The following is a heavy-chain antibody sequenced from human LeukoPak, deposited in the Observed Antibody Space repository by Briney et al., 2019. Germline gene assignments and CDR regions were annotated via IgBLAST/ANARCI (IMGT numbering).Heavy chain of an antibody. V-gene: IGHV3-23*01. CDR2: ISGSGGST. CDR1: GFTFSSYA. Sequence: GGSLRLSCAASGFTFSSYAMSWVRQAPGKGPEWVSAISGSGGSTYYADSVKGRFTISRDNSKNTLYLQMNSLRAEDTAVYYCAKDSSARPQPGYWGQGTLVTVSS. CDR3: AKDSSARPQPGY. D-gene: IGHD2-2*01. J-gene: IGHJ4*02.